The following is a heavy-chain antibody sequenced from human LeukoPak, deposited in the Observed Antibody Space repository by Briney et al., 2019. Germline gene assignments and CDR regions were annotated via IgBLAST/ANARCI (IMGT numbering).Heavy chain of an antibody. V-gene: IGHV3-7*01. J-gene: IGHJ3*02. CDR2: MNPYGSAI. Sequence: GGSLRLSCTASGFSFSGSWMSWVRQLPGKGLEWLADMNPYGSAILYVDSVKGRFTVSRNNAKNSLYLQMDGLRAEDTAVYYCARDPLNGALDIWGQGTLDTVSS. CDR3: ARDPLNGALDI. CDR1: GFSFSGSW.